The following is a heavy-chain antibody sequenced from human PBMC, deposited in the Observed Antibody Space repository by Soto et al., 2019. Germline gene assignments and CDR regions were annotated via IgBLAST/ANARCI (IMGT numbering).Heavy chain of an antibody. D-gene: IGHD6-6*01. V-gene: IGHV4-59*01. J-gene: IGHJ5*02. CDR3: ASMAARWWFDP. Sequence: SETLSLTCTVSGGSISSYYWSWIRQPPGKGLEWIGYIYYSGSTNYNPSLKSRVTISVDTSKKQFSLKLSSVTAADTAVYYCASMAARWWFDPWGQGTLVTVS. CDR2: IYYSGST. CDR1: GGSISSYY.